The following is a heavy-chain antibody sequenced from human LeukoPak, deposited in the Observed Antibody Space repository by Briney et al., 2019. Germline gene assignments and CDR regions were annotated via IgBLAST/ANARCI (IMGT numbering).Heavy chain of an antibody. J-gene: IGHJ4*02. D-gene: IGHD6-13*01. CDR1: GYTFTGYY. CDR3: ARATDISSWYLAY. V-gene: IGHV1-2*02. Sequence: ASVKVSCKASGYTFTGYYMHWVRQAPGQELEWMEWLSPNSGDTKFAQKFQGRVPMTRDTSISTAYMELSRLRSDDTAVYYCARATDISSWYLAYWGQGTLVTVSS. CDR2: LSPNSGDT.